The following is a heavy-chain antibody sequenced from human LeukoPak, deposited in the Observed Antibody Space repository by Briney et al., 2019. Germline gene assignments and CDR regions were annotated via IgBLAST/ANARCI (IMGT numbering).Heavy chain of an antibody. V-gene: IGHV4-39*01. J-gene: IGHJ4*02. D-gene: IGHD6-13*01. CDR3: ESLAAAAYYSFDS. CDR2: IYYSGST. Sequence: PSETLSLTCTVSGGSISSSSYYWGWIRQPPGKGGEWIGSIYYSGSTYYNPSRKSRVTISVDTAKNQFALKLSSVTTADTAVYDCESLAAAAYYSFDSWGQGPLVTVSS. CDR1: GGSISSSSYY.